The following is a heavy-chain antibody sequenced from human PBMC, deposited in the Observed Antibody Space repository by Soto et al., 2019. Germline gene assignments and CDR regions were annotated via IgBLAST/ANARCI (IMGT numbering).Heavy chain of an antibody. V-gene: IGHV3-23*01. J-gene: IGHJ6*02. CDR1: GFTFSSYA. CDR3: AKGRPVVAAPYYYYGMDV. CDR2: ISGSGGST. D-gene: IGHD2-15*01. Sequence: PGGSLRLSCAASGFTFSSYAMSWVRQAPGKGLEWVSAISGSGGSTYYADSVKGRFTISRDNSKNTLYLQMNSLRAEDTAVYYCAKGRPVVAAPYYYYGMDVWGQGTTVTVSS.